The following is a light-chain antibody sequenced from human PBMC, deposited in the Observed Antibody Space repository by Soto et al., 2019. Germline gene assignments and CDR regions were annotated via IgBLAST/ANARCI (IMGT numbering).Light chain of an antibody. CDR1: ESLFTAGHNY. V-gene: IGKV2-28*01. Sequence: VLTQSPLSLPDTPGEPASIYCRSSESLFTAGHNYLDWYVQKPGQSPQLLIYLGSHRASGVPDRFSGSGSGTDFTLKISRVEAEDVGVYYCMQALQTPLTFGGGTKVEI. CDR2: LGS. J-gene: IGKJ4*01. CDR3: MQALQTPLT.